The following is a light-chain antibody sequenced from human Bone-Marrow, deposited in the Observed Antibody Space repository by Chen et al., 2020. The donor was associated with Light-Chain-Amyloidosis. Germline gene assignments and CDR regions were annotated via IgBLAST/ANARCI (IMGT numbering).Light chain of an antibody. CDR2: EVT. V-gene: IGLV2-14*01. Sequence: QSALTQPASVSGSPEQSITISCTGTGSNVGGDNHVSWYQQHPDKAPKLMIYEVTNRPSWVPDRFSGSKSDNTASLTISGLQTEDEADYFCSSYTITNTLVFGSGTRVTVL. J-gene: IGLJ1*01. CDR3: SSYTITNTLV. CDR1: GSNVGGDNH.